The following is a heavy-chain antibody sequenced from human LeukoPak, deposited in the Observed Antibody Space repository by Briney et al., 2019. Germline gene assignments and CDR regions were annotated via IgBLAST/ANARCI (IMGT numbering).Heavy chain of an antibody. J-gene: IGHJ3*02. CDR3: ARGSNLMVATISDAFDI. CDR2: IFYSGST. Sequence: PSETLSLTCSVSGGSISNYFWSWIRQPPGKGLEWIGYIFYSGSTNYSPSLKSRVTISIDTSKNQFSLRLSSVTAADTAVYYCARGSNLMVATISDAFDIWGQGTLVTVSS. V-gene: IGHV4-59*01. CDR1: GGSISNYF. D-gene: IGHD5-12*01.